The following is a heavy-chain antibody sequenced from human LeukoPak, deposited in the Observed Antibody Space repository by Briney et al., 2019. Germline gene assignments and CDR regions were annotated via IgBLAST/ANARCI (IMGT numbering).Heavy chain of an antibody. V-gene: IGHV4-61*02. CDR2: IYTSGST. Sequence: PSETLSLTRTVSGGSISSGSYYWSWIRQPAGKGLEWIGRIYTSGSTNYNPSLKSRVTISVDTSKNQFSLKLSSVTAADTAVYYCATTTWAHYYDSSGSRSAFDIWGQGTMVTVSS. CDR1: GGSISSGSYY. CDR3: ATTTWAHYYDSSGSRSAFDI. J-gene: IGHJ3*02. D-gene: IGHD3-22*01.